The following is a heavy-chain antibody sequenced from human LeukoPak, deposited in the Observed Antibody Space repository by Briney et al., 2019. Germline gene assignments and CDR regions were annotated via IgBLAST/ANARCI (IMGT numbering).Heavy chain of an antibody. CDR2: IYYSGST. V-gene: IGHV4-39*01. CDR3: ARHSSGNFDY. Sequence: SETLSLTCTVSGGSISSSSYYWGWIRQPPGKGLEWIGSIYYSGSTYYNPSLKSRVTISVDTSKHQFPLKLSSVTAADTAVYYCARHSSGNFDYWGQGTLVTVSS. CDR1: GGSISSSSYY. J-gene: IGHJ4*02. D-gene: IGHD6-19*01.